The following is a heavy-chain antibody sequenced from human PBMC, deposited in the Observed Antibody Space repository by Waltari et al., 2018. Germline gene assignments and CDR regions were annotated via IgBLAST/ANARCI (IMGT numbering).Heavy chain of an antibody. V-gene: IGHV3-23*01. Sequence: EVQLLESGGGLVQPGGSLRLSCAASGFTFSSYAMSWVRQAPGKGLEWVSAISGSGGSTYYADSVKGRFTISRDNSKNTLYLQMNSLRAEDTAVYYCAKLDYCSSTSCHGAFDYWGQGTLVTVSS. J-gene: IGHJ4*02. CDR3: AKLDYCSSTSCHGAFDY. CDR2: ISGSGGST. CDR1: GFTFSSYA. D-gene: IGHD2-2*01.